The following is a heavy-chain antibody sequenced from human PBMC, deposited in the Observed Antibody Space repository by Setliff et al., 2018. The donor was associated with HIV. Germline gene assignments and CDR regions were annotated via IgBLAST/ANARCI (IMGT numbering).Heavy chain of an antibody. Sequence: SETLSLTCAVYGGSFSGYYWSWIRQPPGKGLEWIGEINHDRTTNYNPSLKSRVTISVETSKNHFSLTLNSVPAADTAVYYCARGSRQLTIFGVVFKTNYYFMDVWGKGTAVTVSS. CDR1: GGSFSGYY. V-gene: IGHV4-34*01. CDR3: ARGSRQLTIFGVVFKTNYYFMDV. CDR2: INHDRTT. D-gene: IGHD3-3*01. J-gene: IGHJ6*03.